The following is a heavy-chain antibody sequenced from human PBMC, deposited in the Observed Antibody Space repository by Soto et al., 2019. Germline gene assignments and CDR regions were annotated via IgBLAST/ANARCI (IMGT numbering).Heavy chain of an antibody. J-gene: IGHJ4*02. CDR1: GGSISSGGYY. Sequence: QVQLQESGPGLVKPSQTLSLTCTVSGGSISSGGYYWSWIRQHPGKGLEWIGYIYYSGSTYYNPSLKSRVTISVDTSKNQFSLKLSSVTAADTAVYDCARSEAGYSSSWYDYWGQGTLVTVSS. V-gene: IGHV4-31*03. CDR3: ARSEAGYSSSWYDY. D-gene: IGHD6-13*01. CDR2: IYYSGST.